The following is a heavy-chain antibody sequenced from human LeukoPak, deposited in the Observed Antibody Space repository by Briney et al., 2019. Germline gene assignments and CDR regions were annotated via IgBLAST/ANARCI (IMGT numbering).Heavy chain of an antibody. CDR2: IIPIFGTA. Sequence: ASVKVSCKASGGTLSSYAISWVRQAAGQGLEWMGGIIPIFGTANYAQKFQGRVTITTDESTSTAYMELSSLRSVDTAVYYCARGAGPAVGIAVAGSDNQAWHYWGQGTLVTVSS. V-gene: IGHV1-69*05. CDR3: ARGAGPAVGIAVAGSDNQAWHY. CDR1: GGTLSSYA. J-gene: IGHJ4*02. D-gene: IGHD6-19*01.